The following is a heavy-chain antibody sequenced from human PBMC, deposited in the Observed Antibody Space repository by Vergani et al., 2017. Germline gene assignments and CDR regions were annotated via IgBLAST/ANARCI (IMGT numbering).Heavy chain of an antibody. CDR1: GGSFTSYN. V-gene: IGHV4-34*01. Sequence: QVQLQQWGGGLLKPSETLSLTCVVNGGSFTSYNWTWIRQSPGEGLEWVGDIDHTGRPDYNPSLKRRLTMSVDKSRNQFSLTLNSVTATDTAIYFCARVNTETNGHLYYYYYMDVWGQVTAVTVS. CDR3: ARVNTETNGHLYYYYYMDV. J-gene: IGHJ6*03. CDR2: IDHTGRP. D-gene: IGHD4-11*01.